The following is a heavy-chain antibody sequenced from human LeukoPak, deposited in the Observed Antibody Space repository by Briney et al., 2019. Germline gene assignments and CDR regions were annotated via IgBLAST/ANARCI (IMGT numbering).Heavy chain of an antibody. CDR2: ISSSSSYI. V-gene: IGHV3-21*01. CDR3: ARGLGYSYGYEFDY. J-gene: IGHJ4*02. D-gene: IGHD5-18*01. CDR1: GFTFSSYS. Sequence: GGSLRLSCAASGFTFSSYSMNWVRQAPGKGLEWVSSISSSSSYIYYADSVKGRFTISRDNAKNSLYLQMNSPRAEDTAVYYCARGLGYSYGYEFDYWGQGTLVTVSS.